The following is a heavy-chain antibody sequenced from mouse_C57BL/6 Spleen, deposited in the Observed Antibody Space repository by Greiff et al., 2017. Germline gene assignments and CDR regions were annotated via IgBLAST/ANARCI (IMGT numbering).Heavy chain of an antibody. Sequence: DVQLQESGPELVKPGASVKISCKASGYSFTGYYMNWVKQSPEKSLEWIGEINPSTGGTTYNQKFKAKDTLTVDKSSSTAYMQLKSLTSEDSAVXYCARSDPDLDDWGQGTTLTVSS. CDR2: INPSTGGT. J-gene: IGHJ2*01. CDR1: GYSFTGYY. V-gene: IGHV1-42*01. CDR3: ARSDPDLDD.